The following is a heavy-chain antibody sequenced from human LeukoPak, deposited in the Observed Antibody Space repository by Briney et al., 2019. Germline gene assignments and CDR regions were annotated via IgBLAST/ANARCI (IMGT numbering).Heavy chain of an antibody. CDR3: ARALRYFDWLRMDV. Sequence: SSETLSLTCTVSGGSISSYYWSWIRQPPGKGLEWIGYIYYSGSTNYNPSLKSRVTISVDTSKNQFSLKLSSVTAADTAVYYCARALRYFDWLRMDVWGQGTTVTVSS. J-gene: IGHJ6*02. V-gene: IGHV4-59*01. D-gene: IGHD3-9*01. CDR2: IYYSGST. CDR1: GGSISSYY.